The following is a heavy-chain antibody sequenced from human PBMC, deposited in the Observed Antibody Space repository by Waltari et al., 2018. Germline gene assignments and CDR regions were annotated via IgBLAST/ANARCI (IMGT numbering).Heavy chain of an antibody. V-gene: IGHV4-4*07. CDR3: ARETRHGDWFDP. D-gene: IGHD3-16*01. CDR2: IYVGGTT. CDR1: GASVVSNY. J-gene: IGHJ5*02. Sequence: QVQLHESGPGRVQPSETLSLACSVSGASVVSNYWSWIRQSAGKGMGWIGRIYVGGTTNYIPALSGRVSMSVDMSKNQSFLQIMSVTAADTGVYYCARETRHGDWFDPWGQGTLVTVSS.